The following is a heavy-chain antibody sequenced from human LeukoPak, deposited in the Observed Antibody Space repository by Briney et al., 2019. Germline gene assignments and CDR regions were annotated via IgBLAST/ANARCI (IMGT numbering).Heavy chain of an antibody. D-gene: IGHD5/OR15-5a*01. V-gene: IGHV3-21*01. CDR3: ARAHSVSADAFDI. CDR1: GFTFSSYS. J-gene: IGHJ3*02. CDR2: ISSSSSYI. Sequence: GGSLRLSCAASGFTFSSYSMNWVRQAPGKGLEWVSSISSSSSYIYYADSVKGGFTISRDNAKNSLYLQMNSLRAEDTAVYYCARAHSVSADAFDIWGQGTMVTVSS.